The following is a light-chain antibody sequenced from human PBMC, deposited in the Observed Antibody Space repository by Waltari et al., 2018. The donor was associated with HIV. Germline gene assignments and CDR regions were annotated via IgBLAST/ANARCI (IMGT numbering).Light chain of an antibody. V-gene: IGLV3-25*03. CDR1: GLAQQH. CDR2: KDT. CDR3: QAADTGGFYDVI. J-gene: IGLJ2*01. Sequence: SYDLTQPPSVSVSPGQTARITCTGSGLAQQHAYWYQQKPGQAPKLVIRKDTERPSGTPERFSGSSSGTTVTLTISGVQAEDEADYYCQAADTGGFYDVIFGGGTKLTVL.